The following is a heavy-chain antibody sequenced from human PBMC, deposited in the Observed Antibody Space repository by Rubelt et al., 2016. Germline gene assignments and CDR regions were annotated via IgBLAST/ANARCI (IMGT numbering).Heavy chain of an antibody. CDR3: VTYSHNVGGSWFDP. V-gene: IGHV4-39*01. CDR1: GDSIGSNYDF. D-gene: IGHD3-16*01. CDR2: IQYTGSA. J-gene: IGHJ5*02. Sequence: QLQMQESGPGLVKPSETLSLTCTVSGDSIGSNYDFWAWIRQPPGKELEWLASIQYTGSAHYNPSLKSRVTISVDRSKNQIALKWTSVPAADTAVYYCVTYSHNVGGSWFDPWGRGTLVTVSS.